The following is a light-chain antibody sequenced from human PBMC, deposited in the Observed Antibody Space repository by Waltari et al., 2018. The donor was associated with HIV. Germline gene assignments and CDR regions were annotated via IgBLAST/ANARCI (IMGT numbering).Light chain of an antibody. Sequence: DTQMTQSPSTVSASIGDRVTITCRASQSISTWLAWYQLKPGKVPKLLIHAASSLESGVSTRFSGSGSGTEFTLTINSLQPDDSATCFCQQYKSTPWMFGQGTKVEIK. V-gene: IGKV1-5*03. CDR3: QQYKSTPWM. J-gene: IGKJ1*01. CDR1: QSISTW. CDR2: AAS.